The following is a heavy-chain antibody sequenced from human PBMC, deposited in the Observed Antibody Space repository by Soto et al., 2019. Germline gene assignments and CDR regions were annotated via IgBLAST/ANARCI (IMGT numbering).Heavy chain of an antibody. CDR2: IYTSGST. Sequence: NPSETLSLTCNVSGGSIRTPDWWSWIRQPAGKGLEWIGRIYTSGSTNYNPSLKSRVTMSVDTSKNQFSLKLSSVTAADTAVYYCARDTGTSCSGGTCYATFDSWGQGTLVTSPQ. J-gene: IGHJ4*02. CDR1: GGSIRTPDW. CDR3: ARDTGTSCSGGTCYATFDS. D-gene: IGHD2-15*01. V-gene: IGHV4-4*07.